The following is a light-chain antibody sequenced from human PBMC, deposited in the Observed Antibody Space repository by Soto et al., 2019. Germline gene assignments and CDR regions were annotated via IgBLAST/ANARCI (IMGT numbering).Light chain of an antibody. CDR2: SDD. CDR1: NSNIGRYY. Sequence: QSVLTQPPSLSGTPGHRVTLSCSGSNSNIGRYYVNWDQHVPGTAPKILIYSDDERTSGGPDPFSGSKSGTSASLAISGLQSEDAAEYYCASWDDTLHGPLFGGGTKLTVL. CDR3: ASWDDTLHGPL. V-gene: IGLV1-44*01. J-gene: IGLJ3*02.